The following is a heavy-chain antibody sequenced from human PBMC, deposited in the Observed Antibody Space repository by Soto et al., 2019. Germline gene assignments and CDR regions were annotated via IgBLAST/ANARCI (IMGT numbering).Heavy chain of an antibody. Sequence: QVQLQESGPGLVKPSETLSLTCTVSGGSLSSYYRTWIRQSPGKGLEWIGYVYFSGNTNYNPSLKSRVTISIDTSKNQFSLRLASVTAADTAFYYCGSVRPSGYVLSWGQGTLVTVSS. D-gene: IGHD6-25*01. CDR3: GSVRPSGYVLS. V-gene: IGHV4-59*01. CDR1: GGSLSSYY. J-gene: IGHJ5*02. CDR2: VYFSGNT.